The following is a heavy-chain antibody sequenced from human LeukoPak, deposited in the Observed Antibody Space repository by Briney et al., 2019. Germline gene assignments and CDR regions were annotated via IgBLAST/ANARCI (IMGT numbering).Heavy chain of an antibody. CDR2: ISSSSSYI. V-gene: IGHV3-21*01. CDR1: GFTFSNYW. Sequence: PGGSLRLSCAAPGFTFSNYWMHWVRQAPGKGLEWVSSISSSSSYIYYADSLKGRFTISRDNAKNSLYLQMNSLRAEDTAVYYCARGTAAAGIDYWGQGTLVTVSS. J-gene: IGHJ4*02. CDR3: ARGTAAAGIDY. D-gene: IGHD6-13*01.